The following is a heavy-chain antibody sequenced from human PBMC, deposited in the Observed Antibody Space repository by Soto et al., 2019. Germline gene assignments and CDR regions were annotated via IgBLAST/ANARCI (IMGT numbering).Heavy chain of an antibody. CDR2: ISAHNGNT. J-gene: IGHJ4*02. CDR1: GYTFTSYG. CDR3: ARGRYGDY. D-gene: IGHD1-1*01. Sequence: QVHLVQSGAEVKKPGASVKVSCKGSGYTFTSYGITWVRQAPGQGLEWMGWISAHNGNTNYAQKFQGRVTVTRDTSTSTAYMELWSLRSDDTAVDYCARGRYGDYWGQGALVTVSS. V-gene: IGHV1-18*01.